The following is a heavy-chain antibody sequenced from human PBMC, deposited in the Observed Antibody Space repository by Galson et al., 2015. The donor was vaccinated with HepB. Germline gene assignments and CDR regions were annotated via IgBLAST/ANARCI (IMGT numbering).Heavy chain of an antibody. CDR1: GFTFGDYY. Sequence: SLRLSCAASGFTFGDYYMSWIRQAPGKGLEWVSYISSSSSYTNYADSVKGRFTISRDNAKNSLYLQMNSLRAEDTAVYYCARELNWDYYYYYMDVWGKGTTVTVSS. CDR3: ARELNWDYYYYYMDV. D-gene: IGHD1-1*01. CDR2: ISSSSSYT. V-gene: IGHV3-11*06. J-gene: IGHJ6*03.